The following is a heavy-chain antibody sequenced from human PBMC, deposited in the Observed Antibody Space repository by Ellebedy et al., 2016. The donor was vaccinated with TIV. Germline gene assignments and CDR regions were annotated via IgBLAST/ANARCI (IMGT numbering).Heavy chain of an antibody. J-gene: IGHJ5*02. Sequence: ASVKVSCKASGGTFSSYAISWVRQAPGQGLEWMGGIFPIFGTANYAQKFQGRVTITADESTSTAYMELSSLRSEDTAVYYCATLVGLWFGDGLDPWGQGTLVTVSS. CDR2: IFPIFGTA. D-gene: IGHD3-10*01. CDR3: ATLVGLWFGDGLDP. V-gene: IGHV1-69*13. CDR1: GGTFSSYA.